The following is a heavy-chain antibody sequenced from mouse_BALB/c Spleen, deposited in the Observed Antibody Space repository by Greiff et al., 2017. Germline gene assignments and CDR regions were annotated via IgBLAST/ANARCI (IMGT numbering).Heavy chain of an antibody. Sequence: EVHLVESGGDLVKPGGSLKLSCAASGFTFSSYGMSWVRQTPDKRLEWVATISSGGSYTYYPDSVKGRFTISRDNAKNTLYLQMSSLKSEDTAMYYCARHWDYYGSSYVGYAMDYWGQGTSVTVSS. D-gene: IGHD1-1*01. V-gene: IGHV5-6*01. J-gene: IGHJ4*01. CDR1: GFTFSSYG. CDR3: ARHWDYYGSSYVGYAMDY. CDR2: ISSGGSYT.